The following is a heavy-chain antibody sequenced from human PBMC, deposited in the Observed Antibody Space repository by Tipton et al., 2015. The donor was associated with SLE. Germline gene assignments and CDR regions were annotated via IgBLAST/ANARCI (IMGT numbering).Heavy chain of an antibody. J-gene: IGHJ2*01. D-gene: IGHD3-16*01. Sequence: TLSLTCAVSGGSISSGGYSWSWIRQPPGKGLEWIGYIYHSGSTYYNPSLKSRVTISVDTSKNQFSLKLSSVTAADTAVYYCASWGQSHWYFDLWGRGTLVTVSS. CDR3: ASWGQSHWYFDL. CDR1: GGSISSGGYS. CDR2: IYHSGST. V-gene: IGHV4-30-2*02.